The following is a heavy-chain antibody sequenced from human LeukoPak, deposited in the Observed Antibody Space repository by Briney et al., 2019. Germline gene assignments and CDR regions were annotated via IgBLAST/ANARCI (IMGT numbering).Heavy chain of an antibody. J-gene: IGHJ5*02. Sequence: GESLKISCKGSGYIFNNYWIAWVRQMPGKGLEWMGIIYPDDSDTRYGPSFRGQVTISADRPINTAYLQWRSLKASDTAMYYCARFDSSGGNNWFDPWGQGTLVTVSS. CDR3: ARFDSSGGNNWFDP. V-gene: IGHV5-51*04. CDR2: IYPDDSDT. CDR1: GYIFNNYW. D-gene: IGHD6-19*01.